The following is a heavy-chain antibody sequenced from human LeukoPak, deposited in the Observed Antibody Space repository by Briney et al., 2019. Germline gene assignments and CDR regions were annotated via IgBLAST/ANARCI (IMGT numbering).Heavy chain of an antibody. CDR3: AKGIRYLSFNDAFDI. Sequence: RPSETLSLTCTVSGGSISSSSYYWDWIRQPPGKGLEWIGSTHYSGSTYYNPSLKSRVTIFVDTSKNQFSLKLSSVTAADTAVYYCAKGIRYLSFNDAFDIWGQGTMVTVSS. J-gene: IGHJ3*02. V-gene: IGHV4-39*01. D-gene: IGHD3-9*01. CDR2: THYSGST. CDR1: GGSISSSSYY.